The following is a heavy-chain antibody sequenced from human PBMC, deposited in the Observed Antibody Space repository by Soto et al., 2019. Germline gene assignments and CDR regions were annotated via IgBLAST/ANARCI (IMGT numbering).Heavy chain of an antibody. CDR3: ARAYCSSTSCYAPRYFDL. Sequence: PSETLSLTCTVSGGTISSYYWSWIRQPPGKGLEWIGYIYYSGSTNYNPSLKSRVTISVDTSKNQFSLKLSSVTAADTAVYHCARAYCSSTSCYAPRYFDLWGRGILVTVSS. V-gene: IGHV4-59*01. CDR1: GGTISSYY. CDR2: IYYSGST. J-gene: IGHJ2*01. D-gene: IGHD2-2*01.